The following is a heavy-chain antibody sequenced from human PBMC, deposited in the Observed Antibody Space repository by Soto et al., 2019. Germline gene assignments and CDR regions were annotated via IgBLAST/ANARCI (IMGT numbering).Heavy chain of an antibody. CDR3: ARVSGSGSYSNFDY. J-gene: IGHJ4*02. CDR2: IIPIFGTA. CDR1: GGTFSSYA. Sequence: ASVKVSCKASGGTFSSYAISWVRQAPGQGLEWMGGIIPIFGTANYAQKFQGRVTITADESTSTAYMELSSLRSEDTAVYYCARVSGSGSYSNFDYWGQGTLVTVSS. V-gene: IGHV1-69*13. D-gene: IGHD3-10*01.